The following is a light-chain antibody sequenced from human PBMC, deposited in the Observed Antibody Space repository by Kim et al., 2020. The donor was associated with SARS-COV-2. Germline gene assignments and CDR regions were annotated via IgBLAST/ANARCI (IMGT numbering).Light chain of an antibody. J-gene: IGKJ2*01. V-gene: IGKV3-11*01. CDR3: QHRDNSLLYT. CDR2: DVS. CDR1: QPIDKY. Sequence: SPGERATLSCRASQPIDKYLAWYQQKPGQAPNLLIYDVSNRATGIPARFSGSGSGTDFTLIINNLEPEDFAVYYCQHRDNSLLYTFGQGTKVDIK.